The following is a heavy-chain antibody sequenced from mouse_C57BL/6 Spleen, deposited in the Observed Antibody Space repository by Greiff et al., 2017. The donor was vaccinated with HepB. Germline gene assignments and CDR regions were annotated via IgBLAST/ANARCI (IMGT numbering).Heavy chain of an antibody. J-gene: IGHJ4*01. V-gene: IGHV14-1*01. CDR2: IDPEDGDT. D-gene: IGHD1-1*01. CDR1: GFNIKDYY. Sequence: EVQLVESGAELVRPGASVKLSCTASGFNIKDYYMHWVKQRPEQGLEWIGRIDPEDGDTEYAPKFQGKATMTADTSSNTAYLQLSSLTSEDTAVYYCTLYYGSSYDYYAMDYWGQGTSVTVSS. CDR3: TLYYGSSYDYYAMDY.